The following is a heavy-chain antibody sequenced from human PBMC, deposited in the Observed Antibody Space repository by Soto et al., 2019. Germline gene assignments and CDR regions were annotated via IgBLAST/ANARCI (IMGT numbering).Heavy chain of an antibody. CDR1: GFTFSSYA. CDR2: ISGSGGST. V-gene: IGHV3-23*01. J-gene: IGHJ5*02. Sequence: EVQLLESGGGLVQPGGSLRLSCAASGFTFSSYAMSWVRQAPGKGLEWVSAISGSGGSTYYADSVKGRFTISRDNSKNTLYLQMTSLRAEDTAVYYCAKDLDAYYYGSGSWFDPWGQGTLVTVSS. D-gene: IGHD3-10*01. CDR3: AKDLDAYYYGSGSWFDP.